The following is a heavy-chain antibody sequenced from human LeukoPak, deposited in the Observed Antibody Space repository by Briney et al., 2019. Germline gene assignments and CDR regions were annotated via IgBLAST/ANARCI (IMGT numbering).Heavy chain of an antibody. J-gene: IGHJ4*02. Sequence: GGSLRLSCAASGFTFSSYSMNWVRQAPGKGLEWVSSISSSSSSYIYYADSVKGRFTISRDNAKNSLYLQMNSLRAEDTAVYYCARGDSSGWYYFDYWGQGTLVTVSS. D-gene: IGHD6-19*01. CDR1: GFTFSSYS. V-gene: IGHV3-21*01. CDR3: ARGDSSGWYYFDY. CDR2: ISSSSSSYI.